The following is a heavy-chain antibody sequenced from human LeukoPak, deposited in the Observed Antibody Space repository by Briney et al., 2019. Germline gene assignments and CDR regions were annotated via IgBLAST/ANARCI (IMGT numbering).Heavy chain of an antibody. CDR2: IYYSEST. CDR3: ARESAAAGLSYFDY. CDR1: GGSISSYY. D-gene: IGHD6-13*01. V-gene: IGHV4-59*01. J-gene: IGHJ4*02. Sequence: SETLSLTCTVSGGSISSYYWSWIRQPPGKGLEWIGYIYYSESTNYNPSLKSRVTISVDTSNNQFSLKLSSVTAADTAVYYCARESAAAGLSYFDYWGQGTLVTVSS.